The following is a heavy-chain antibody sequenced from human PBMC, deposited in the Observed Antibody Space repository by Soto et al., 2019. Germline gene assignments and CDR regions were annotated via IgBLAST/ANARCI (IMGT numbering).Heavy chain of an antibody. CDR2: IIPIFGTA. V-gene: IGHV1-69*06. Sequence: GASVKVSCKASGGTFSSYAISWVRQAPGQGLGWMGGIIPIFGTANYAQKFQGRVTITADKSTSTAYMELSSLRSEDTAGYYGATGYYEGWFDPWGQGTLVTVSS. D-gene: IGHD3-9*01. CDR3: ATGYYEGWFDP. J-gene: IGHJ5*02. CDR1: GGTFSSYA.